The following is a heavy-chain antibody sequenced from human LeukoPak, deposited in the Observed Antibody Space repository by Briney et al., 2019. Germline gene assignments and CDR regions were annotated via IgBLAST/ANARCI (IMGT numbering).Heavy chain of an antibody. J-gene: IGHJ4*02. CDR2: ISSSGSTI. D-gene: IGHD2-8*01. V-gene: IGHV3-11*01. Sequence: GGSLRLSCAASGFTFSDYYMSWIRQAPGKGLEWVSYISSSGSTIYYADSVKGRFTISRDNAKNSLYLQMNSLRAEDTAVYYCAGPYEWYRGYYFDYWGQGTLVTVSS. CDR3: AGPYEWYRGYYFDY. CDR1: GFTFSDYY.